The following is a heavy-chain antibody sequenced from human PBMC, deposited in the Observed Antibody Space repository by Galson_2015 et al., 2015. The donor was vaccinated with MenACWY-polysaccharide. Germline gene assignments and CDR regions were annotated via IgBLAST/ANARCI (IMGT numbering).Heavy chain of an antibody. D-gene: IGHD6-19*01. CDR1: GFTFSSYS. Sequence: SLRLSCAASGFTFSSYSMNWVRQAPGKGLEWVSSISSSSSYIYYADSVKGRFTISRDNAKNSLYLQMNSLRAEDTAVYYCARGVSSGWYDTFDIWGQGTMVTVSS. CDR2: ISSSSSYI. CDR3: ARGVSSGWYDTFDI. J-gene: IGHJ3*02. V-gene: IGHV3-21*01.